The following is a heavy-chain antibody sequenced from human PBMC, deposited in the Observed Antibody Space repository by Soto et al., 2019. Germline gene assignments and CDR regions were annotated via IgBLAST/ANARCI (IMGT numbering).Heavy chain of an antibody. J-gene: IGHJ6*02. CDR2: IYYSGST. V-gene: IGHV4-59*01. D-gene: IGHD3-10*01. CDR1: GGSISSYY. Sequence: LSLTCTVSGGSISSYYWSWIRQPPGKGLEWIGYIYYSGSTNYNPSLKSRVTISVDTSKNQFSLKLSSVTAADTAVYYCARGSTMVRGVTYVRYGMDVWGQGTTVTVSS. CDR3: ARGSTMVRGVTYVRYGMDV.